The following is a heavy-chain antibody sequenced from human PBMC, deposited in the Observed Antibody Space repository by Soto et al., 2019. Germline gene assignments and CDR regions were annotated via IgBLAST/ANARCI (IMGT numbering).Heavy chain of an antibody. V-gene: IGHV5-10-1*01. CDR3: ARFAAPNYYDSSGSP. J-gene: IGHJ5*02. CDR2: IDPSDSYT. Sequence: GESLKISCKGSGYSFTSYWISWVRQMPGKGLEWMGRIDPSDSYTNYSPSCQGHVTISGDKSISTAYLQWSSLKASDTAMYYCARFAAPNYYDSSGSPWGQGILVTVYS. CDR1: GYSFTSYW. D-gene: IGHD3-22*01.